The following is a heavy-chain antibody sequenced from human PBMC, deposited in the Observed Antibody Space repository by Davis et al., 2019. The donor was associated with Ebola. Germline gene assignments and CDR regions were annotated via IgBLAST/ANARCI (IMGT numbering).Heavy chain of an antibody. CDR3: ARGGESLLHYYYYGMDV. CDR2: ISAYNGNT. J-gene: IGHJ6*02. Sequence: AASVKVSCKASGYTFTSYGISWVRQAPGQGLEWMGWISAYNGNTNYAQKLQGRVTMTTDKSTSTAYMELSSLRSEDTAVYYCARGGESLLHYYYYGMDVWGQGTTVTVSS. V-gene: IGHV1-18*01. CDR1: GYTFTSYG.